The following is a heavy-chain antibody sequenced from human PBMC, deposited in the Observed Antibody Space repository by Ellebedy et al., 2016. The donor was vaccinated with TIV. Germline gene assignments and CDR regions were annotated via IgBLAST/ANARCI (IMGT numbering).Heavy chain of an antibody. V-gene: IGHV1-8*02. CDR2: MNPNSGST. Sequence: ASVKVSCXASGYTFTSYGISWVRQATGQGLEWMGWMNPNSGSTGYTQKFQGRVTMTRNTSIGTAYMELSSLRSEDTAVYYCARGRFFGTLYNYMDVWGKGTTVTVS. D-gene: IGHD3-3*01. CDR1: GYTFTSYG. CDR3: ARGRFFGTLYNYMDV. J-gene: IGHJ6*03.